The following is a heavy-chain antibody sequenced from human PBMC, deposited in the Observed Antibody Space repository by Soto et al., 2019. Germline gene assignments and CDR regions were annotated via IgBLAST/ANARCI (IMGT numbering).Heavy chain of an antibody. CDR3: ARASDGYRSGWYVGYFDY. V-gene: IGHV1-18*04. CDR1: GYTFTSYG. CDR2: IRAYNGYT. D-gene: IGHD6-19*01. Sequence: VASVKVSCKASGYTFTSYGISWVRQAPGQGXEWMGWIRAYNGYTNYAQKFQGRVTVTTDTSTSTAYMELRSLISDDTAVYYCARASDGYRSGWYVGYFDYWGQGTLVTVSS. J-gene: IGHJ4*02.